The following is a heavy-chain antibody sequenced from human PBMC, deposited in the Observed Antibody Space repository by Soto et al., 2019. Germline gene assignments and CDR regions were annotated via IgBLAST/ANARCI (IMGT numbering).Heavy chain of an antibody. J-gene: IGHJ3*02. CDR1: GFTFSNAW. V-gene: IGHV3-15*01. CDR3: TTDVVLMVYAPDAFDI. CDR2: IKSKTDGGTT. D-gene: IGHD2-8*01. Sequence: GGSLRLSCAASGFTFSNAWMSWVRQAPGKGLEWVGRIKSKTDGGTTDYAAPVKGRFTISRDDSKNTLYLQMNSLKTEDTAVYYCTTDVVLMVYAPDAFDIWGQGTMVTVSS.